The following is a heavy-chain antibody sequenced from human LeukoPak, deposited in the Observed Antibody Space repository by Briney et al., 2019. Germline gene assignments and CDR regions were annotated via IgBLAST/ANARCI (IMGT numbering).Heavy chain of an antibody. J-gene: IGHJ6*02. Sequence: GGSLRLSCPASGFTFSSYSMSWVRQAPGKGLEWVSGLGRSGEYTYYADSVKGRFTISRDNSKDMVYLQMNSLRAEDTAIYYCVKGRPCDTCMPMDAWGQGTTVTVSS. V-gene: IGHV3-23*01. CDR3: VKGRPCDTCMPMDA. CDR2: LGRSGEYT. D-gene: IGHD2-2*01. CDR1: GFTFSSYS.